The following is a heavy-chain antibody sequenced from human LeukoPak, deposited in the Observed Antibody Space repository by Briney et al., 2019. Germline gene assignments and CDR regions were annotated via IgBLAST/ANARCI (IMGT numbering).Heavy chain of an antibody. Sequence: PGGSLRLSCAASGFTFSSYAMSWVRQAPGKGLEWVSAISGSGGSTYYADSVKGRFTISRDNSKNTLYPQMNSLRAEDTAVCYCAKDLDILTGYSFDYWGQGTLVTVSS. D-gene: IGHD3-9*01. CDR3: AKDLDILTGYSFDY. J-gene: IGHJ4*02. CDR1: GFTFSSYA. CDR2: ISGSGGST. V-gene: IGHV3-23*01.